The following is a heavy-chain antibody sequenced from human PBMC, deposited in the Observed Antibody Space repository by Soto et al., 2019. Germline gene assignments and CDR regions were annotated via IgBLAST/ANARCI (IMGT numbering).Heavy chain of an antibody. CDR3: TSSSIAVADAFDI. J-gene: IGHJ3*02. CDR2: IRSKAYGGTT. CDR1: GFTFGDYA. V-gene: IGHV3-49*03. D-gene: IGHD6-19*01. Sequence: GALRLSCTASGFTFGDYAMSWFRQAPGKGLEWVGFIRSKAYGGTTEYAASVKGRFTISRDDSKSIAYLQMNSLKTEDTAVYYCTSSSIAVADAFDIWGQGTMVTVSS.